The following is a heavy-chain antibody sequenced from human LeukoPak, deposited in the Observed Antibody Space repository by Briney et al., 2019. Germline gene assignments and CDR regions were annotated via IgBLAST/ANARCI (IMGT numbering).Heavy chain of an antibody. CDR3: AGFPHHYSSIF. V-gene: IGHV3-7*01. J-gene: IGHJ4*02. D-gene: IGHD6-13*01. Sequence: GGSLRLSCAASGFTFRNYWMNWVRLAPGKGLEWVANIKQDGSEQYYVDSVKGRFTISRDNAKNSLYLQMNSLRAEDTAVYYCAGFPHHYSSIFWGQGTLVTVSS. CDR1: GFTFRNYW. CDR2: IKQDGSEQ.